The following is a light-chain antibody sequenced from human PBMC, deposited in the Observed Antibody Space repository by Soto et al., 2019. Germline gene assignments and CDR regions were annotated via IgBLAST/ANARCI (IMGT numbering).Light chain of an antibody. Sequence: QSVLTQPPSVSGAPGQRVTISCTGSSSNIGAGYDVHWYQQLPGTAPKLLIFGHSNRPSGVPDRFSGSKSGTSASLAITGLQAEDEADYYCQPYDGSLGVFGTGTKVTV. J-gene: IGLJ1*01. CDR2: GHS. CDR1: SSNIGAGYD. CDR3: QPYDGSLGV. V-gene: IGLV1-40*01.